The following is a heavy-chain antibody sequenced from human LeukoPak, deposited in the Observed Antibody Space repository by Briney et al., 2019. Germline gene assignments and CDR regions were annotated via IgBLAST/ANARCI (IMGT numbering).Heavy chain of an antibody. J-gene: IGHJ3*02. CDR2: INTNTGNP. V-gene: IGHV7-4-1*02. Sequence: ASVKVSCKASGYTFTKYGINWVRQAPGQGLEWMGWINTNTGNPTYAQGFTGRFVFSLDTSVSTSYLQISSLKAEDTAVYYCARFFPDDLVAFDIWGHGTMVTVSS. CDR3: ARFFPDDLVAFDI. D-gene: IGHD2-21*01. CDR1: GYTFTKYG.